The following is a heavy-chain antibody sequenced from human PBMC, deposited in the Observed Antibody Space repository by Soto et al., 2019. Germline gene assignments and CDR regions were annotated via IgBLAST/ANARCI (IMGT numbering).Heavy chain of an antibody. CDR2: ISAYNGNT. D-gene: IGHD3-10*01. CDR1: GYTFTSYG. J-gene: IGHJ4*02. Sequence: QVQLVQSGAEVKKPGASVKVSCKASGYTFTSYGISCVRQAPGQGLEWMGWISAYNGNTNYAQKLQGRVTMTTDTSTRTAYMELRSLRSDDTAVYYCARPEGSRGIGWFGCDYWGQGTLVTVSS. V-gene: IGHV1-18*01. CDR3: ARPEGSRGIGWFGCDY.